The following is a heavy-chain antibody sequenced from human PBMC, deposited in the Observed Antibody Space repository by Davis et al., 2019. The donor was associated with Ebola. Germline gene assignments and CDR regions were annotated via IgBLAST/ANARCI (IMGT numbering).Heavy chain of an antibody. D-gene: IGHD6-19*01. CDR2: IFSNDEK. CDR1: GFSLSNARMG. CDR3: ARMSRSSGLLYYYYGMDV. Sequence: SGPTLVKPTATLTLTCTVSGFSLSNARMGVSWIRQPPGKALEWLAHIFSNDEKSYSTSLKSRLTISKDTSKSQVVLTMTNMDPVDTATYYCARMSRSSGLLYYYYGMDVWGKGTTVTVS. V-gene: IGHV2-26*01. J-gene: IGHJ6*04.